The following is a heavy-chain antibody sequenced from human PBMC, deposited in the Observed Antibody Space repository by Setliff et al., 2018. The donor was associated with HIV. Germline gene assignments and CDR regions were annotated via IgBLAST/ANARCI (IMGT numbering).Heavy chain of an antibody. CDR3: ARERDSSGYQFDP. CDR2: INAGNGNT. V-gene: IGHV1-3*03. Sequence: ASVKVSCKTSGYTFTNYAIQWVRQAPGQGLQWMGWINAGNGNTKYSQEFQGRVTITRDTSASTAYVELSSLRFEDMAVYYCARERDSSGYQFDPWGQGTLVTVSS. J-gene: IGHJ5*02. D-gene: IGHD3-22*01. CDR1: GYTFTNYA.